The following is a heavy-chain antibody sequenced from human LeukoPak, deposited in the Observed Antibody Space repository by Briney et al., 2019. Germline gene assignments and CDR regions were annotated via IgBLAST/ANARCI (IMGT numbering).Heavy chain of an antibody. Sequence: SETLSLTCAVYGGSFSGYYWSWIRQPPEKGLEWIGEINHSGSTNYNPSLKSRVTISVDTSKNQFSLKLSSVTAADTAVYYCARFGRYGMDVWGQGTTVTVSS. CDR3: ARFGRYGMDV. CDR2: INHSGST. J-gene: IGHJ6*02. V-gene: IGHV4-34*01. D-gene: IGHD3-10*01. CDR1: GGSFSGYY.